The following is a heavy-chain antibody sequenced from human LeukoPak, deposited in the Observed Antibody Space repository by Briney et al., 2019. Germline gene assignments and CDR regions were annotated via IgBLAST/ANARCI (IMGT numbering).Heavy chain of an antibody. CDR1: GDSIRSYY. CDR2: IYYSGST. J-gene: IGHJ6*03. D-gene: IGHD6-25*01. Sequence: SETLSLTCTVSGDSIRSYYWSWIRQPPGKGLEWIGNIYYSGSTNYNPSLKSRVTISVDTSKNQFSLKLSSVTAADTAVYYCARLAAPRALYYYYYYMDVWGKGTTVTVSS. CDR3: ARLAAPRALYYYYYYMDV. V-gene: IGHV4-59*08.